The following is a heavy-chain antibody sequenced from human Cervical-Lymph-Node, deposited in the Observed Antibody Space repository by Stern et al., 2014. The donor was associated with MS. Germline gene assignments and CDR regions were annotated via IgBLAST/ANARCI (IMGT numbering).Heavy chain of an antibody. D-gene: IGHD1-1*01. CDR1: GDTFTDYA. CDR3: AREVGSLAMDV. Sequence: QVQLVQSGAEVKKTGSSVKVSCKASGDTFTDYAISWVRQAPGQGPEWMGGITPIFGSADYAQKCQGRLTIAADRSTSTAYMDLSSLTSEDTAVYYCAREVGSLAMDVWGQGTTVIVSS. CDR2: ITPIFGSA. J-gene: IGHJ6*01. V-gene: IGHV1-69*06.